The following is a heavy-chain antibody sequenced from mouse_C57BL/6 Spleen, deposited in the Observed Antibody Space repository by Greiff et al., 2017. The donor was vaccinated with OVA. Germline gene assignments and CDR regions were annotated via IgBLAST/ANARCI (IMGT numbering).Heavy chain of an antibody. CDR3: ARGDYYGYAMDY. V-gene: IGHV5-12*01. D-gene: IGHD1-1*01. Sequence: DVKLVESGGGLVQPGGSLKLSCAASGFTFSDYYMYWVRQTPEKRLEWVAYISNGGGSTYYPDTVKGRFTISRDNAKNTLYLQMSRLKSEDTAMYYCARGDYYGYAMDYWGQGTSVTVSS. CDR2: ISNGGGST. J-gene: IGHJ4*01. CDR1: GFTFSDYY.